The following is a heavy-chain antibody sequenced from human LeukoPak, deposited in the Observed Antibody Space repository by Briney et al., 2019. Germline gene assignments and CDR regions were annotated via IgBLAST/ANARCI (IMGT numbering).Heavy chain of an antibody. CDR1: GDAISGYY. D-gene: IGHD2-21*01. Sequence: SESLSLTCFVSGDAISGYYWSWIRQSPGQGLEWIGYVYYSGSTNYNPSLKSRAAISIDTSKNQFSLNLTSVTAADTAVYYCASGWLRYYYFDTWGQGTLVTVSS. CDR3: ASGWLRYYYFDT. CDR2: VYYSGST. V-gene: IGHV4-59*01. J-gene: IGHJ4*02.